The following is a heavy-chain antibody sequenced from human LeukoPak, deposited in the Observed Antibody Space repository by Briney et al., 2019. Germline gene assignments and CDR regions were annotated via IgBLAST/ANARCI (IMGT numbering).Heavy chain of an antibody. CDR2: ISSSSSDI. J-gene: IGHJ4*02. Sequence: GGSLRLSCAASGFTFSSYSMNWVRQAPGKGLEWVSSISSSSSDIFYADSVKGQFTISRDNAKSSLLLQMNSLRAEDTAVYYCARAPKGWIVTAISFDYWGQGALVTVSS. D-gene: IGHD5-12*01. CDR3: ARAPKGWIVTAISFDY. CDR1: GFTFSSYS. V-gene: IGHV3-21*01.